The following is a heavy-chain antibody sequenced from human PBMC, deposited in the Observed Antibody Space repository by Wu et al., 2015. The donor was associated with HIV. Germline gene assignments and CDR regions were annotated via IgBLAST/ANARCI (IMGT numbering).Heavy chain of an antibody. Sequence: QVQLVQSGAEVKKPGASVKVSCKASGDSFSNYAINWVRQAPGQGLEWMGGIIPLFGTANYAQKFQGSVTITADESASTAYMELSSLRSEDAAVYYCATDGDYISGSVYWGQGTPVTVSS. V-gene: IGHV1-69*13. CDR2: IIPLFGTA. CDR3: ATDGDYISGSVY. CDR1: GDSFSNYA. D-gene: IGHD6-19*01. J-gene: IGHJ4*02.